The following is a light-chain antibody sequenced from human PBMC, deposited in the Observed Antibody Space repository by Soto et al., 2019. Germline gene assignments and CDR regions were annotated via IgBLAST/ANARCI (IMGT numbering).Light chain of an antibody. CDR1: SGSVSTSYY. J-gene: IGLJ2*01. CDR3: VLYMGSGILL. Sequence: QTVVTQEPSFSVSPGGTVTFTCGLSSGSVSTSYYPSWYQQTPGQAPRTLIYNTNTRSSGVPDRFSGSILGNKAALTITGAQADDESDYYCVLYMGSGILLFGGGTKLTVL. CDR2: NTN. V-gene: IGLV8-61*01.